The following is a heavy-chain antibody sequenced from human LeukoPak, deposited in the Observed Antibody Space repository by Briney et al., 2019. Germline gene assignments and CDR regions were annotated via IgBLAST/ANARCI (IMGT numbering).Heavy chain of an antibody. D-gene: IGHD3-22*01. CDR3: AKDIGSSGYYYPDY. CDR1: GFTFDDYA. CDR2: INWNSGSI. J-gene: IGHJ4*02. V-gene: IGHV3-9*01. Sequence: GGSLRLSCAASGFTFDDYAMHWVRQAPGKGLEWVSGINWNSGSIGYADSVKGRFTISRDNAKNSLYLQMNSLRAEDTALYYCAKDIGSSGYYYPDYWGQGTLVTVSS.